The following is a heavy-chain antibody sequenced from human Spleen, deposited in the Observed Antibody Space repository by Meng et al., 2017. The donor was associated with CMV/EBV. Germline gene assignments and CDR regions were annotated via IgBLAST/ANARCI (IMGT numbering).Heavy chain of an antibody. CDR2: ISPKTGDT. D-gene: IGHD1-14*01. Sequence: SCKASGYTFTGYYLQWVRQAPGQGLEWMGWISPKTGDTLYAQKFQGWVTMTRDTSINTAYMEVTRLTSGDTAIYYCARPEVNGPFDYWGQGALVTVSS. CDR3: ARPEVNGPFDY. CDR1: GYTFTGYY. J-gene: IGHJ4*02. V-gene: IGHV1-2*04.